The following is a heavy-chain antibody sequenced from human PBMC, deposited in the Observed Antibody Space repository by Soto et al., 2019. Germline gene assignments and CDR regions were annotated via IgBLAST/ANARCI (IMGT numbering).Heavy chain of an antibody. Sequence: PGGSLRLSFAASGFTFSSYAMSWVRQAPGKGLEWVSAISGSGGSTYYADSVKGRFTISRDNSKNTLYLQMNSLRAEDTAVYYCANGADFWSGYHHEGANYYYYGMDVWGQGTTVTVSS. CDR3: ANGADFWSGYHHEGANYYYYGMDV. J-gene: IGHJ6*02. CDR1: GFTFSSYA. D-gene: IGHD3-3*01. V-gene: IGHV3-23*01. CDR2: ISGSGGST.